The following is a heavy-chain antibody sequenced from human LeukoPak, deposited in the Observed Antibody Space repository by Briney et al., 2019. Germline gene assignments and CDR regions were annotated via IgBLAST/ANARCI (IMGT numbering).Heavy chain of an antibody. V-gene: IGHV1-69*05. CDR3: ARLQKDIVVVPAAKGAKSTAYYDFWSGYFDPNWFAP. CDR1: GGTFSSYA. D-gene: IGHD2-2*01. CDR2: IIPIFGTA. Sequence: SVKLSCKASGGTFSSYAISWVRQAPGQGLEWMGGIIPIFGTANYAQKIQGRVTMTTDTSTRTAYLELRNLRSDDTAVYYCARLQKDIVVVPAAKGAKSTAYYDFWSGYFDPNWFAPWGQGTLVTVSS. J-gene: IGHJ5*02.